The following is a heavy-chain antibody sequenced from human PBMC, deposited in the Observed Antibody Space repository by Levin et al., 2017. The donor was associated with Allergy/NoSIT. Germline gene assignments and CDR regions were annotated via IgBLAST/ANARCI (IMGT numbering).Heavy chain of an antibody. J-gene: IGHJ3*02. CDR2: ISGSGGST. CDR1: GFTFSSYA. Sequence: PGGSLRLSCAASGFTFSSYAMSWVRQAPGKGLEWVSAISGSGGSTYYADSVKGRFTISRDNSKNTLYLQMNSLRAEDTAVYYCAKDLEDDDGDYMIAAFDIWGQGTMVTVSS. D-gene: IGHD4-17*01. CDR3: AKDLEDDDGDYMIAAFDI. V-gene: IGHV3-23*01.